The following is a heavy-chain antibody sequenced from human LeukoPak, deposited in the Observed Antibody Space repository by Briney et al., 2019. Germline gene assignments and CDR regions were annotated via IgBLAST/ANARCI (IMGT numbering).Heavy chain of an antibody. D-gene: IGHD2-2*01. J-gene: IGHJ6*02. CDR1: GASINKYY. CDR3: ARNAGTKDYYSGMDV. Sequence: SETLSLTCTVSGASINKYYWNWVRQPPGKGLEWIGYFFYSGSTRYNPSLKSRVTISGDMSNNQFSLRLTSLTAADTAVYYCARNAGTKDYYSGMDVWGQGTTVIVSS. V-gene: IGHV4-59*08. CDR2: FFYSGST.